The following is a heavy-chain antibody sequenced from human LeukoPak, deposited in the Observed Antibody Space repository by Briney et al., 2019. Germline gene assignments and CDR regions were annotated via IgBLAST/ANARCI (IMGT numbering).Heavy chain of an antibody. CDR1: GYTFTGYY. CDR2: INPNSGGT. J-gene: IGHJ4*02. V-gene: IGHV1-2*02. Sequence: VASVKVSCKASGYTFTGYYMHWVRQAPGQGLEWMGWINPNSGGTNYAQKFQGRVTMTRDTSISTAYMELSRLRSDDTAVYYCARDLGHIVVVPAAIAYWGQGTLVTVSS. CDR3: ARDLGHIVVVPAAIAY. D-gene: IGHD2-2*01.